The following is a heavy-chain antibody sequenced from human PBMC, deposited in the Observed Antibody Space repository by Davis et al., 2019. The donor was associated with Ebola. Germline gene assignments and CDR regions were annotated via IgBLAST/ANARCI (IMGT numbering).Heavy chain of an antibody. D-gene: IGHD6-13*01. Sequence: GESLKISCKGSGYSFTSYWIGWVRQMPGKGLEWMEIIYPGDSDTSYTPSFQGQVTISADKSISTAYLQWSSLKASDTAMYYCARAESYSSSWYPDVYYYYGMDVWGQGTTVTVS. CDR3: ARAESYSSSWYPDVYYYYGMDV. CDR1: GYSFTSYW. J-gene: IGHJ6*02. V-gene: IGHV5-51*01. CDR2: IYPGDSDT.